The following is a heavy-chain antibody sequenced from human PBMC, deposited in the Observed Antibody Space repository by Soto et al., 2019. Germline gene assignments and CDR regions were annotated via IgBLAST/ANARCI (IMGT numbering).Heavy chain of an antibody. V-gene: IGHV1-69*04. Sequence: SVKVSCKASGGTFSSYTISWVRQAPGQGLEWMGRIIPILGIANYAQKFQGRVTITADKSTSTAYMELSSLRSEDTAVYYCAKDRNYDILTGYYWGQGTLVTVSS. D-gene: IGHD3-9*01. CDR3: AKDRNYDILTGYY. J-gene: IGHJ4*02. CDR2: IIPILGIA. CDR1: GGTFSSYT.